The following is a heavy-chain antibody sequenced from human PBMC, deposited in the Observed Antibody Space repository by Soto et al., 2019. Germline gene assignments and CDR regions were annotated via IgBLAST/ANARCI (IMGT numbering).Heavy chain of an antibody. CDR3: ARSMVRGVIIPYYYYGMDV. CDR1: GGSISSYY. V-gene: IGHV4-59*01. D-gene: IGHD3-10*01. J-gene: IGHJ6*02. Sequence: SETLSLTCTVSGGSISSYYWSWIRQPPGKGLEWIGYIYYSGSTNYNPSLKSRVTISVDTSKNQFSLKLSSVTAADTAVYYCARSMVRGVIIPYYYYGMDVWGQGTTVTVSS. CDR2: IYYSGST.